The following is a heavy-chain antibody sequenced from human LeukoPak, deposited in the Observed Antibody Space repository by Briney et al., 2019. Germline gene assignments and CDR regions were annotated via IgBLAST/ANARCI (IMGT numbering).Heavy chain of an antibody. CDR1: GGSFSGYY. V-gene: IGHV4-34*01. CDR2: INHSGST. CDR3: ARGRSVGGVGYYYYMDV. D-gene: IGHD2-15*01. J-gene: IGHJ6*03. Sequence: SETLSLTCAVYGGSFSGYYWSWIRQPPGRGLEWIGEINHSGSTSYNPSLKSRVTISVDTSKNQFSLKLSSVTAADTAVYYCARGRSVGGVGYYYYMDVWGKGTTVTVSS.